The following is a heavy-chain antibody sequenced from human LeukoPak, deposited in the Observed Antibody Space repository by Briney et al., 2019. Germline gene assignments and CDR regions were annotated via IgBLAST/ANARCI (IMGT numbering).Heavy chain of an antibody. Sequence: TSETLSLTCTVSGGSISSYYWSWIRQPPGKRLEWIGYIYYSGSTNYNPSLKSRVTISVDTSKNQFSLKLSSVTAADTAVYYCATSGYYDSSGPGFDYWGQGTLVTVSS. D-gene: IGHD3-22*01. CDR1: GGSISSYY. CDR2: IYYSGST. CDR3: ATSGYYDSSGPGFDY. V-gene: IGHV4-59*08. J-gene: IGHJ4*02.